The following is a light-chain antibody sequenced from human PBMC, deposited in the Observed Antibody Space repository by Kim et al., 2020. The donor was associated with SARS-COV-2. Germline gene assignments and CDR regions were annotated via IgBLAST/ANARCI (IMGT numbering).Light chain of an antibody. CDR2: YDS. CDR1: NIGSKS. V-gene: IGLV3-21*04. CDR3: QVWDSSSDPWV. J-gene: IGLJ3*02. Sequence: PGKTARITCGGNNIGSKSVHWYQQKPGQSPVLVIYYDSDRPSGIPERFSGSNSGNTATLTISRVEAGDEADYYCQVWDSSSDPWVFGGGTQLTVL.